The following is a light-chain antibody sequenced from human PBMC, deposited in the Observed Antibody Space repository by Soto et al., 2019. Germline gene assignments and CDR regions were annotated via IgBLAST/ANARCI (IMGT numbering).Light chain of an antibody. CDR1: SSDVGGYNY. V-gene: IGLV2-8*01. CDR3: ASYAGTKLFV. CDR2: EVT. J-gene: IGLJ1*01. Sequence: QSALTQPPSASGSPGQSLTISCTGTSSDVGGYNYVSWYQQRPGKAPKLVIYEVTKGPSGVPDRFSGSKSGSTASLTVSGLQDDDEAEYYCASYAGTKLFVFGSGTKVTVL.